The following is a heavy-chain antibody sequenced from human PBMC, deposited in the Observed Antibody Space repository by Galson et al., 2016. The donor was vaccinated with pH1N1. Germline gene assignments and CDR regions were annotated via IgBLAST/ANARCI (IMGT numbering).Heavy chain of an antibody. V-gene: IGHV5-51*01. D-gene: IGHD4-17*01. CDR3: ARQNDYGDYRGDAFDI. J-gene: IGHJ3*02. CDR2: IYLGGSLI. Sequence: QSGAEVKKPGESLKISCKGSGYRFSSSWIGWVRQMPGKGLEWMGIIYLGGSLIRYRPSFQGQVTISADKSVNIVYLEWCSLKASDTAMYYFARQNDYGDYRGDAFDIWGQGTMVTVSS. CDR1: GYRFSSSW.